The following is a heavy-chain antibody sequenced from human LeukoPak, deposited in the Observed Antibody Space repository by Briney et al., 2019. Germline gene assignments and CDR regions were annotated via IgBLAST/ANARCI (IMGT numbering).Heavy chain of an antibody. V-gene: IGHV3-48*01. CDR1: GFTFSSYT. D-gene: IGHD2-15*01. Sequence: PGGSLRLSCAASGFTFSSYTMNWVRQAPGKGLEWVSYISSSSSTIYYADSVKGRFTISRDNAKNSLYLQMNSLRAEDTAVYYCARDLVEEGDAFDIWGQGTMVTVSS. J-gene: IGHJ3*02. CDR2: ISSSSSTI. CDR3: ARDLVEEGDAFDI.